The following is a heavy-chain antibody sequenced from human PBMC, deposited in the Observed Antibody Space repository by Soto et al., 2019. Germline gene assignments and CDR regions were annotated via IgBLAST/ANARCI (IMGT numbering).Heavy chain of an antibody. D-gene: IGHD2-2*01. CDR2: IWYDGSNK. CDR1: GFTFSSYG. V-gene: IGHV3-33*01. J-gene: IGHJ5*02. Sequence: PGGSLRLSCAASGFTFSSYGMHWVRQAPGKGLEWVAVIWYDGSNKYYADSVKGRFTISRDNSKNTLYLQMNSLRAEDTAVYYCARDFWYCSSTSCRGGENWFAPWGQGTLVTVSS. CDR3: ARDFWYCSSTSCRGGENWFAP.